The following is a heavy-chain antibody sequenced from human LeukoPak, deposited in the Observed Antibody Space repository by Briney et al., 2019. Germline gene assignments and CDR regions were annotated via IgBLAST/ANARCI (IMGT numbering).Heavy chain of an antibody. V-gene: IGHV3-23*01. Sequence: GGSLRLSCAASGFTFSADAMNWVRQAPGKGLEWVSTINYNGGSTYYADSVEGRFTISRDNSKNTLYLQMNSLRAEDTAIYYCARRYNWKAFDLWGRGTLVTVSS. CDR1: GFTFSADA. CDR2: INYNGGST. CDR3: ARRYNWKAFDL. D-gene: IGHD1-20*01. J-gene: IGHJ2*01.